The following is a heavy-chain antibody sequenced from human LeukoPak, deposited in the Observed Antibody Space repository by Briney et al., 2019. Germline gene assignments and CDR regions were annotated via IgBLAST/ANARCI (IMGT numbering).Heavy chain of an antibody. CDR2: ISSSGSTI. J-gene: IGHJ5*02. CDR1: GFTVSSNY. V-gene: IGHV3-11*01. Sequence: GGSLRLSCAASGFTVSSNYMSWIRQAPGKGLEWVSYISSSGSTIYYADSVKGRFTISRDNAKNSLYLQMNSLRAEDTAVYYCARDLRGPVTTNSYWFDPWGQGTLVTVSS. D-gene: IGHD4-17*01. CDR3: ARDLRGPVTTNSYWFDP.